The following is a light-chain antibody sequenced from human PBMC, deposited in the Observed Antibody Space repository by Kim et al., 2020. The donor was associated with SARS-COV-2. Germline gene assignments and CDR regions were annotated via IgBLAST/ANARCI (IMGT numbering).Light chain of an antibody. CDR1: QSVLSSSNNKNY. CDR2: WAS. Sequence: ATINCKSSQSVLSSSNNKNYLAWYQQKPGQPPKLLIYWASIRETGVPDRFSGSGSGTDFTLTISSLQAEDVAVYYCQQYYSTPLTFGGGTKVDIK. CDR3: QQYYSTPLT. J-gene: IGKJ4*01. V-gene: IGKV4-1*01.